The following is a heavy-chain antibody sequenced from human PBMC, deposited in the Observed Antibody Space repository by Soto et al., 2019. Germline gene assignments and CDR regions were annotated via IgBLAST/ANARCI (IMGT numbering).Heavy chain of an antibody. D-gene: IGHD3-3*01. J-gene: IGHJ6*02. CDR3: ARGVWSGYGMDV. Sequence: QVQLQESGPGLVKPSETLSLTCTVSGGSISSYYWSWIRQPAGKGLDWIGRIYTSGSTNYNPSLKSRVTMSVDTSKNQFSLKLSSVTAADTAVYYCARGVWSGYGMDVWGQGTTVTVSS. V-gene: IGHV4-4*07. CDR2: IYTSGST. CDR1: GGSISSYY.